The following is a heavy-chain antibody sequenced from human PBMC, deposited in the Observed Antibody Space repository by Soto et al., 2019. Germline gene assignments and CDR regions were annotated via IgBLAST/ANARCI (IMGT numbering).Heavy chain of an antibody. CDR1: GDTFTSYG. Sequence: ASVKVSCKASGDTFTSYGISWVRQAPGQGLEWMGWISAYNGNTNYAQKLQGRVTMTTDTSTSTAYMELRSLRSDDTAVYYCARDLVSGGNYYYSYGMDVWGKGTTVTV. CDR2: ISAYNGNT. V-gene: IGHV1-18*01. J-gene: IGHJ6*04. D-gene: IGHD2-15*01. CDR3: ARDLVSGGNYYYSYGMDV.